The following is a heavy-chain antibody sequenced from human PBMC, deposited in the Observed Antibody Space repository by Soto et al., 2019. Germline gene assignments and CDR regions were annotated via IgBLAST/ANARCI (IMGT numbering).Heavy chain of an antibody. Sequence: QVQLVESGGVVVQPGRSLRLSCAASGFTFSSYAMHWVRQAPGKGLEWVAVISYDGSNKYYADSVKGRFTISRDNSKNTLYLQMNSLRAEDTAVYYCARERGPWGQGTLVTVSS. D-gene: IGHD3-10*01. V-gene: IGHV3-30-3*01. CDR1: GFTFSSYA. J-gene: IGHJ5*02. CDR2: ISYDGSNK. CDR3: ARERGP.